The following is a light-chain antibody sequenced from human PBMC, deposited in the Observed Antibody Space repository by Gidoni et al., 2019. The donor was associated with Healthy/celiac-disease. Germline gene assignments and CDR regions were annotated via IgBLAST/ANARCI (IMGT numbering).Light chain of an antibody. CDR3: QQYNNWLRT. J-gene: IGKJ1*01. CDR2: GAS. Sequence: EIVMPQSPATLSVSSGERATLSCRSSQSVSSNLAWYQQKPGQAPRLLIYGASTRASGIPARFSGSGSGTEFTLNISSLQSEDFAVYYCQQYNNWLRTFXQXIKVEIK. V-gene: IGKV3-15*01. CDR1: QSVSSN.